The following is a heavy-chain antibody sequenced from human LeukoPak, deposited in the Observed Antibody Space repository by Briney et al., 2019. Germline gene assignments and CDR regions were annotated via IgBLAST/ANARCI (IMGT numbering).Heavy chain of an antibody. CDR3: ARDPLADY. J-gene: IGHJ4*02. Sequence: SETLSLTCAVSGFSIRSDYYWGWIRPPPGGGLEWIGSISHSGSTYYTPSLKSRVTISVDTSKNQFSLNLRSVTAADTAVYCCARDPLADYWGQGILVTVSS. CDR1: GFSIRSDYY. CDR2: ISHSGST. V-gene: IGHV4-38-2*02.